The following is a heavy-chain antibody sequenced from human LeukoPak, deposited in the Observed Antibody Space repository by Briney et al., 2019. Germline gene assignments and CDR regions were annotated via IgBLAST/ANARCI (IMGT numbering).Heavy chain of an antibody. CDR3: TTLSQRITMVRGVGDDAFDI. CDR1: GFTFSNAW. D-gene: IGHD3-10*01. CDR2: IKSKTDGGTT. V-gene: IGHV3-15*01. Sequence: GGSLRLSCAASGFTFSNAWMSWVRQAPGKGLEWVGRIKSKTDGGTTDYAAPVKGRFTISRDDSKNTLYLQMNSLKTEDTAVYYCTTLSQRITMVRGVGDDAFDIWGQGTMVTVSS. J-gene: IGHJ3*02.